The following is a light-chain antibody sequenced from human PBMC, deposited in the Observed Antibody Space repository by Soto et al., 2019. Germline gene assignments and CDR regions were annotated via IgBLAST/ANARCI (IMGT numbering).Light chain of an antibody. CDR2: GAS. Sequence: EIVLTQSPGTLSLSPGERATLSCRASQSVSSSYLAWYQKKPGQAPRLLIYGASSRATGIPDRFSGSGSGTDFTLTISRLEPEDFAVYYCQLYGSSPPITFGQGTRLEIK. CDR1: QSVSSSY. V-gene: IGKV3-20*01. J-gene: IGKJ5*01. CDR3: QLYGSSPPIT.